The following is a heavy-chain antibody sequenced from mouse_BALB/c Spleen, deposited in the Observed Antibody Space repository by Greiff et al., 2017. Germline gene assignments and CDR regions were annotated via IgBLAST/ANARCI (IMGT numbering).Heavy chain of an antibody. D-gene: IGHD3-1*01. CDR2: IYPGDGDT. J-gene: IGHJ2*01. CDR1: GYAFSSSW. CDR3: AREARATSYFDY. Sequence: QVQLQQSGPELVKPGASVKISCKASGYAFSSSWMNWVKQRPGQGLEWIGRIYPGDGDTNYNGKFKGKATLTADKSSSTAYMQLSSLTSVDSAVYFCAREARATSYFDYWGQGTTLTVSS. V-gene: IGHV1-82*01.